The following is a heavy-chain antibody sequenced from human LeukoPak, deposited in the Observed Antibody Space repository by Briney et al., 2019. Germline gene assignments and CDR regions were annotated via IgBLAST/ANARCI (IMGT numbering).Heavy chain of an antibody. D-gene: IGHD2-2*01. CDR2: IYTSGST. Sequence: SETLSLTCIVSGGSINSSSYYWSWIRQPAGKGLEWIGRIYTSGSTNYNPSLKSRVTMSVDTSKNQFSLKLSSVTAADTAVYYCARERYCSSTSCYEVWWFDPWGQGTLVTVSS. CDR1: GGSINSSSYY. CDR3: ARERYCSSTSCYEVWWFDP. V-gene: IGHV4-61*02. J-gene: IGHJ5*02.